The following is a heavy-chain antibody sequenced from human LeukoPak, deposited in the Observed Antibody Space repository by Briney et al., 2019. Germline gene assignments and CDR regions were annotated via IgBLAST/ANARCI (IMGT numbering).Heavy chain of an antibody. CDR1: GGSLSGYY. CDR3: ARQGSGSSYYYYTFPY. V-gene: IGHV4-34*01. D-gene: IGHD1-26*01. CDR2: INHSGNT. Sequence: SQTLSLTCAVYGGSLSGYYWSWVRRPPGKGLGWIGEINHSGNTNYNPSLKSRVTMSVDTSKNHFYLKLSSVTAADTAVYYCARQGSGSSYYYYTFPYWGQGTLVTVSS. J-gene: IGHJ4*02.